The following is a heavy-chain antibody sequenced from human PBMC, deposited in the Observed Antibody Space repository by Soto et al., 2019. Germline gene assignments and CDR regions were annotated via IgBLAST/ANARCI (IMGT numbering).Heavy chain of an antibody. CDR3: ARHARYSTGSYTAWYYYYAMAV. V-gene: IGHV4-34*01. CDR1: GGSFSGYY. CDR2: INHSGST. D-gene: IGHD6-19*01. J-gene: IGHJ6*02. Sequence: SETLSLTCAVYGGSFSGYYWSWIRQPPGKGLEWIGEINHSGSTNYNPSLKSRVTISVDTSKNQFSLKLSSVTAADTAVYYCARHARYSTGSYTAWYYYYAMAVWGQGTTVTVSS.